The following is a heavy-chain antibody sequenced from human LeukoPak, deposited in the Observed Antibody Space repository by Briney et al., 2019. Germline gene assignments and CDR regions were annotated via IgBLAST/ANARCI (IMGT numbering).Heavy chain of an antibody. CDR2: IIPIFGTA. Sequence: SVKVSCKASGGTFSSYAISWVRQAPGQGLEWMGGIIPIFGTANYAQRFQGRVTITADESTSTAYMELSSLRSEDTAVYYCARDGGLMTTVTTFDYWGQGTLVTVSS. D-gene: IGHD4-17*01. CDR1: GGTFSSYA. CDR3: ARDGGLMTTVTTFDY. J-gene: IGHJ4*02. V-gene: IGHV1-69*13.